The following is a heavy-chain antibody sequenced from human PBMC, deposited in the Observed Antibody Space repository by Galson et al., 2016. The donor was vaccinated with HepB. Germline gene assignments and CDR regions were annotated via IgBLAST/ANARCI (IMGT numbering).Heavy chain of an antibody. CDR2: VYSGGVT. CDR3: ATSPSVGI. J-gene: IGHJ4*02. Sequence: SLRLSCAASGFTVSNNYMTWVCQAPGKELEWVSRVYSGGVTNYADSVKGRFTTSRDSSKNTLYLQMNSLRVEDTAVYHCATSPSVGIWGQGTLVTVSS. V-gene: IGHV3-53*01. D-gene: IGHD5/OR15-5a*01. CDR1: GFTVSNNY.